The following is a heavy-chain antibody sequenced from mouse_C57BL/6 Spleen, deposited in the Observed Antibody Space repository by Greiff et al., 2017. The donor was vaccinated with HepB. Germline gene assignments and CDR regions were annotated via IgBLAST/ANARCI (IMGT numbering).Heavy chain of an antibody. CDR2: IYPGDGDT. CDR1: GYAFSSSW. D-gene: IGHD2-3*01. Sequence: QVQLQQSGPELVKPGASAKISCKASGYAFSSSWMNWVKQRPGKGLEWIGRIYPGDGDTNYNGKFKGKATLTADKSSSTAYMQLSSLTSEDSAVYFCAREDGYYAMDYWGQGTSVTVSS. CDR3: AREDGYYAMDY. V-gene: IGHV1-82*01. J-gene: IGHJ4*01.